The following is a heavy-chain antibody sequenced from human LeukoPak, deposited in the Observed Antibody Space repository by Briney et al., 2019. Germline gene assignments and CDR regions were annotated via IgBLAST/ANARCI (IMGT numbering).Heavy chain of an antibody. CDR2: VSHVVIQT. D-gene: IGHD5-24*01. J-gene: IGHJ4*02. CDR3: ARDGGGGNNQVDF. Sequence: CLRLSCVAPVFTFTTSATRWGCHSLVKGLGSMAVVSHVVIQTYYADSVKGRFTNSTDNSKSTLFLQMNSLNAEDTAVYCCARDGGGGNNQVDFWGRGPRVSVST. V-gene: IGHV3-30-3*01. CDR1: VFTFTTSA.